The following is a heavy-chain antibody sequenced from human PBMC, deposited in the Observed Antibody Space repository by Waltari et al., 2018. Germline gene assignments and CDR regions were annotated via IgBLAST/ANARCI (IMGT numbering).Heavy chain of an antibody. CDR1: GYIFTNYV. CDR2: INTNTGKP. J-gene: IGHJ4*02. V-gene: IGHV7-4-1*02. D-gene: IGHD5-12*01. Sequence: QVQLVQSGSELKKPGASVKVSCEASGYIFTNYVMNWVRQAPGQGLEWMGWINTNTGKPTYAQDFTGRFVLSVDASINTAYVEITSLKAEDTAVYYCVRTWWLRNGGDYWGQGTLVTVSS. CDR3: VRTWWLRNGGDY.